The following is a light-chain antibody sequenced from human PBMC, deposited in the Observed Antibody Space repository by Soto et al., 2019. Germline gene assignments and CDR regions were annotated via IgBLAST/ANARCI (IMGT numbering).Light chain of an antibody. J-gene: IGLJ2*01. CDR3: AAWDDSLNGVV. CDR1: SSNIGSNT. V-gene: IGLV1-44*01. Sequence: QSVLTQPPSASGTPGQRVTISCSGSSSNIGSNTVNWYQQLPGAAPKLLIYSNNQRPSGVPDRFSGSKSGTSASLAMSGLQSDDEADYYCAAWDDSLNGVVFGGATKLTVL. CDR2: SNN.